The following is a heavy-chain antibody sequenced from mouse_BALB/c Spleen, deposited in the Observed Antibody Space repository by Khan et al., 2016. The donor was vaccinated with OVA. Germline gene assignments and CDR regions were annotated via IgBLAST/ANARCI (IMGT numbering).Heavy chain of an antibody. CDR1: GYTFTDYV. D-gene: IGHD1-1*01. CDR3: ARGGYSVFAY. J-gene: IGHJ3*01. V-gene: IGHV1-77*01. CDR2: IYPGSGST. Sequence: VQLQESGPELVKPGASVKMSCKASGYTFTDYVINWVKQRTGQGLEWIGDIYPGSGSTYYNEKFKGKAKLTADKSSNTAYMQLSSQTSEDSAVYFCARGGYSVFAYWGQGTLVTVAA.